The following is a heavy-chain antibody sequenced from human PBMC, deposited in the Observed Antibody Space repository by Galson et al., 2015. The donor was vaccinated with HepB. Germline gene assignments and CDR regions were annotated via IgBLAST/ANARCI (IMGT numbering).Heavy chain of an antibody. Sequence: SVKVSCKASGYTFTSYGISWVRQAPGQGLEWMGWISAYNGNTNYAQKLQGRVTMTTDTSTSTAYMELRSLRSDDTAVYYCARIPSTERSGWWGLLDYWGQGTLVTVSS. D-gene: IGHD6-19*01. J-gene: IGHJ4*02. CDR2: ISAYNGNT. CDR3: ARIPSTERSGWWGLLDY. CDR1: GYTFTSYG. V-gene: IGHV1-18*01.